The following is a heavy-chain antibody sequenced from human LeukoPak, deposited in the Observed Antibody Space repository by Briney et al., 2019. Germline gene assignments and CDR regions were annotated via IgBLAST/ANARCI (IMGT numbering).Heavy chain of an antibody. J-gene: IGHJ5*02. CDR1: GFTFSSYW. V-gene: IGHV3-7*03. Sequence: PGGSLRLSCAASGFTFSSYWMSWVRQAPGKGLEWVANIKQDGSEKYYVDSVKGRFTISRDNSKNTLYLQMTNLRAADTAVYYCAKDLSRAVAADWFDPWDQGSLVTVSS. CDR3: AKDLSRAVAADWFDP. CDR2: IKQDGSEK. D-gene: IGHD6-19*01.